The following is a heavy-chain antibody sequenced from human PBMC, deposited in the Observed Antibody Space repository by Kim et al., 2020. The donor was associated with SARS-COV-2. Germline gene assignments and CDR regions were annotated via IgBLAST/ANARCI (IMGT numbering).Heavy chain of an antibody. CDR2: ISWNSGSI. CDR3: AKEVVAATYYYYGMDV. V-gene: IGHV3-9*01. CDR1: GFTFGNYD. Sequence: GGSLRLSCAASGFTFGNYDMHWVRQAPGKGLEWVSGISWNSGSICYADSVKGRFTISRDNAKNSLYLQMNSLRAEDTALYYCAKEVVAATYYYYGMDVWGQGTTVTVSS. D-gene: IGHD2-15*01. J-gene: IGHJ6*02.